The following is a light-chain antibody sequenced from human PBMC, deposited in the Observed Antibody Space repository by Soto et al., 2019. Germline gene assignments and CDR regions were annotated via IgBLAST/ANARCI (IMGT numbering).Light chain of an antibody. CDR3: QQRNNWPWT. Sequence: PVERVTLSCRASQSVSSSYLTWYQEKPGQAPRLLIYGASTRATSIPARFSGSGSGTDFTLTISSLEPEDFAVYYCQQRNNWPWTFGQGTKVDI. J-gene: IGKJ1*01. CDR1: QSVSSSY. V-gene: IGKV3D-20*02. CDR2: GAS.